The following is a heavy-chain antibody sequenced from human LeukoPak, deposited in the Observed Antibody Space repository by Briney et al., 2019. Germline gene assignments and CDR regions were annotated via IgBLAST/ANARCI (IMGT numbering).Heavy chain of an antibody. CDR2: ISGSGGST. CDR3: AKDLPDNGYSSGWVDY. J-gene: IGHJ4*02. V-gene: IGHV3-23*01. D-gene: IGHD6-19*01. Sequence: PGGSLRLSCAASGFTFSSYAMSWVRQAPGKGLEWVSAISGSGGSTYYADSVKGRFTISRDISKNTLYLQMNSLRAEDTAVYYCAKDLPDNGYSSGWVDYWGQGTLVTVSS. CDR1: GFTFSSYA.